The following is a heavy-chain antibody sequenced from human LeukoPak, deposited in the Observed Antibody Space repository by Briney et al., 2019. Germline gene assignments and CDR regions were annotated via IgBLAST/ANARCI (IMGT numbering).Heavy chain of an antibody. Sequence: SETLSLTCTVSGGSINSYYWSWIRQPPGKGLEWIGYIYYSGSTNYNPSLKSRVTISVDTSKNQFSLKLSSVTAADTAVYYCARSTELWFGELLWGYFDYWGQGTLVTVSS. J-gene: IGHJ4*02. V-gene: IGHV4-59*01. CDR2: IYYSGST. CDR3: ARSTELWFGELLWGYFDY. CDR1: GGSINSYY. D-gene: IGHD3-10*01.